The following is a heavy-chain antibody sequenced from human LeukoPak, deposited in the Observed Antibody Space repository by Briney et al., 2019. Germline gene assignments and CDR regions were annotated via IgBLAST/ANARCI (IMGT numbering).Heavy chain of an antibody. J-gene: IGHJ4*02. CDR1: GGTFSSYA. D-gene: IGHD6-13*01. V-gene: IGHV3-23*01. Sequence: SCKASGGTFSSYAMSWVRQAPGKGLEWVSAISGSGGSTYYADSVKGRFTISRDNSKNTLYLQMNSLRAEDTAVYYCAKSLVVSSSGWYYFDYWGQGTLVTVSS. CDR2: ISGSGGST. CDR3: AKSLVVSSSGWYYFDY.